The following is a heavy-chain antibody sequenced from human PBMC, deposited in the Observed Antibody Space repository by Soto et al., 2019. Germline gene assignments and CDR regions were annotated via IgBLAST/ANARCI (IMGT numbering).Heavy chain of an antibody. J-gene: IGHJ6*02. V-gene: IGHV4-39*01. CDR1: GGSISSSSYY. CDR2: IYYSGST. CDR3: ASPGTGYSYGMDV. Sequence: PSETLSLTCTVSGGSISSSSYYWGWIRQPPGKGLEWIGSIYYSGSTYYNPSLKSRVTISVDTSKNQFSLKLSSVTAADTAVYYCASPGTGYSYGMDVWGQGTTVTVSS. D-gene: IGHD3-9*01.